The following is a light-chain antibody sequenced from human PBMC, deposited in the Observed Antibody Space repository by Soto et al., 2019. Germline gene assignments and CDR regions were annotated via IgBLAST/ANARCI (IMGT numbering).Light chain of an antibody. CDR1: QSLITRY. Sequence: EIALTQSPGTLSLFPGERATLSCRASQSLITRYLAWYQQKPGQAPRLLTYGASSRATGIPDRFSGSGCGADFTLTISRLEPEDFAVYSCQQYGTSPTFGQGTRLEIK. CDR2: GAS. V-gene: IGKV3-20*01. J-gene: IGKJ5*01. CDR3: QQYGTSPT.